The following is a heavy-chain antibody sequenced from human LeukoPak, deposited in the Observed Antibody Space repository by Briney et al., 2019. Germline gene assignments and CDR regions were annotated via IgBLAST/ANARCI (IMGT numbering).Heavy chain of an antibody. Sequence: GEFLKISCKGSGYSFPSYWIGWVRQMPGKGLEWMGIIYPGDSETKYSPSFQGHVTISVDKSINTAYLQWTTLKASDTAIYFCARRHTQNFDYWGQGSLVTVFS. CDR3: ARRHTQNFDY. CDR1: GYSFPSYW. CDR2: IYPGDSET. D-gene: IGHD2-15*01. V-gene: IGHV5-51*01. J-gene: IGHJ4*02.